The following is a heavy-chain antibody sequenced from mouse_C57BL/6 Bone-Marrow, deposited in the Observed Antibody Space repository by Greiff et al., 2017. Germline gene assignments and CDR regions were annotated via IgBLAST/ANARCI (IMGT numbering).Heavy chain of an antibody. D-gene: IGHD3-2*02. CDR3: ARSKTAQARFAY. CDR2: IDPETGGT. Sequence: VKLMESGAELVRPGASVTLSCKASGYTFTDYEMHWVKQTPVHGLEWIGAIDPETGGTAYNQKFKGKAILTADKSSSTAYMQLSSLTSEDSAVYFCARSKTAQARFAYWGQGTLVTVSA. CDR1: GYTFTDYE. J-gene: IGHJ3*01. V-gene: IGHV1-15*01.